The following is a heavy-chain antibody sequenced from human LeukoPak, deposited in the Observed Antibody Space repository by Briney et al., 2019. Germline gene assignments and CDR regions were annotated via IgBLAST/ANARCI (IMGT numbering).Heavy chain of an antibody. CDR3: ARSSYGPGSYFVNYGLDV. CDR2: IYNSGSP. V-gene: IGHV4-59*01. Sequence: PSETLSLTCTVSGGSIRGYFWSWIRQPPGKGLEWIGYIYNSGSPNCNPSLKSRVTISIDTSKNQFSLKLSSVTAADTAVYYCARSSYGPGSYFVNYGLDVWGQGTTVTVS. J-gene: IGHJ6*02. CDR1: GGSIRGYF. D-gene: IGHD3-10*01.